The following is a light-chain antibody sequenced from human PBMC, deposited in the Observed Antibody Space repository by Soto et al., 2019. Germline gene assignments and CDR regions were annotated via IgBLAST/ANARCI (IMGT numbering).Light chain of an antibody. J-gene: IGKJ4*01. CDR2: AAS. V-gene: IGKV1-39*01. CDR3: QQSYTAPLT. Sequence: DIQMTQSPSSLSASVGDRVTITCRASQSISTYLNWYQQKPGKAPNLLIFAASTLQSGVPSRFSGSGSGTDFTLTIRSLQPEDFGTYYCQQSYTAPLTFGGGTKVDIK. CDR1: QSISTY.